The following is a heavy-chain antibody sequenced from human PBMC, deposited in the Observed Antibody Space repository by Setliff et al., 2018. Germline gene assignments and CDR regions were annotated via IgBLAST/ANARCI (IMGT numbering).Heavy chain of an antibody. D-gene: IGHD6-19*01. J-gene: IGHJ4*02. Sequence: GGSLRLSCAASGFTFSEYWMHWVRQAPGKGLVWVSRIDSDGSVTNYADSVRGRFIISRDNAKDSLYLQMNSLRGEDTAVYYCARGTSGWFPHDYWGQGTLVTVSS. CDR3: ARGTSGWFPHDY. V-gene: IGHV3-74*01. CDR1: GFTFSEYW. CDR2: IDSDGSVT.